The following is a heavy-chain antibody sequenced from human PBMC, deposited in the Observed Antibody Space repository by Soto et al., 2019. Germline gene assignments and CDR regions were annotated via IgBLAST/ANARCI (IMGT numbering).Heavy chain of an antibody. CDR1: GGSISSGDYY. D-gene: IGHD6-6*01. CDR3: ARDRIAARPGGADYYYGMDV. Sequence: PSETLSLTCTVSGGSISSGDYYWSWIRQPPGKGLEWIGYIYYSGSTYYNPSLKSRVTISVDTSKNQFSLKLSSVTAADTAVYYCARDRIAARPGGADYYYGMDVWGQGTTVTVSS. J-gene: IGHJ6*02. V-gene: IGHV4-30-4*01. CDR2: IYYSGST.